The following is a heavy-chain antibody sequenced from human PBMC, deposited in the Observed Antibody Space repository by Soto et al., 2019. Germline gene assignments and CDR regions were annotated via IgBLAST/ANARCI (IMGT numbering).Heavy chain of an antibody. CDR2: IFDSGTT. J-gene: IGHJ4*02. CDR1: GGSITSDYSC. D-gene: IGHD7-27*01. CDR3: ARGPSGDKVHY. Sequence: SETLSLTCTFSGGSITSDYSCLSWIRQPPGEGLEWIGHIFDSGTTYTNPSLRSQVAISLDTSKNHFSLTLSSVTAADTAVYYCARGPSGDKVHYWGQGALVTVSS. V-gene: IGHV4-30-4*01.